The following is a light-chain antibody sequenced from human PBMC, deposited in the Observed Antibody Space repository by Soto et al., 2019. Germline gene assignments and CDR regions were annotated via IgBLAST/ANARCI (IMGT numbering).Light chain of an antibody. CDR2: DAS. CDR3: QQYGSSPWT. J-gene: IGKJ1*01. CDR1: QTVRNNY. Sequence: EFVLTQSPGTLSLSPGERATLSCRASQTVRNNYLAWYQQKPGQAPRLLIYDASSRATGIPDRFSGSGSGTDFTRTISRQEPEDFAVYYCQQYGSSPWTFGQGTKV. V-gene: IGKV3-20*01.